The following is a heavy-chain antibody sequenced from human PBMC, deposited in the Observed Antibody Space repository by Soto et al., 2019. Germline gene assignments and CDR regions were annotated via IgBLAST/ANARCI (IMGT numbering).Heavy chain of an antibody. V-gene: IGHV4-59*01. CDR1: GGSISSYY. Sequence: ETLSRTCTVSGGSISSYYWSWIRQPPGKGLEWIGYIYYSGSTNYNPSLKSRVTISVDTSKNQFSLKLSSVTAADTAVYYCARRYGSAFDIWGQGTMVTVSS. CDR2: IYYSGST. D-gene: IGHD3-10*01. CDR3: ARRYGSAFDI. J-gene: IGHJ3*02.